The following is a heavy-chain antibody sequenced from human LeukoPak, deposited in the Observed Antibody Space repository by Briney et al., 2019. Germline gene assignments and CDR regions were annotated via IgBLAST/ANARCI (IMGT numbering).Heavy chain of an antibody. CDR2: INPSGGST. CDR1: GYTFTSYY. J-gene: IGHJ4*02. Sequence: ASVKVPCKASGYTFTSYYVHWVRQAPGQGLEWMGIINPSGGSTSYAQKFQGRVTMTRDMSTSSVYMELSSLRSEDTAVYYCARLPVGATSWTDYWGQGTLVTVSS. CDR3: ARLPVGATSWTDY. D-gene: IGHD1-26*01. V-gene: IGHV1-46*01.